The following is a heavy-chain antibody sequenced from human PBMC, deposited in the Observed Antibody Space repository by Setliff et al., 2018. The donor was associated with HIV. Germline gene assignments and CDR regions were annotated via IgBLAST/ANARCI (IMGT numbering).Heavy chain of an antibody. D-gene: IGHD3-3*01. CDR2: INFSGTT. CDR1: RGPFSGYF. Sequence: SETLSLTCGVFRGPFSGYFWSWIRQSPGRGLEWIGEINFSGTTNYNPSLKSRVTISIDTSKEWFSLNLTSVTAAETATYYCVRGGGEHYSLFSGYYTPWGDFWGQGTPVTVSS. CDR3: VRGGGEHYSLFSGYYTPWGDF. J-gene: IGHJ4*02. V-gene: IGHV4-34*01.